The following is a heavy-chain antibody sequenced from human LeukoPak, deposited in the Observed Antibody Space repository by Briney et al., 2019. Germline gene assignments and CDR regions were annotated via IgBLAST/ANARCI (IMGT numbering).Heavy chain of an antibody. Sequence: GGSLRLSCEASGFTFSAYAMTWVRQAPGKGLEWVSSIGSDNKPHYSESVKGRFAISRDNSKHILFLHLNSLRAEDTALYFCARELHYYVAMDVWGQGTTVTVPS. CDR2: IGSDNKP. J-gene: IGHJ6*01. V-gene: IGHV3-23*01. CDR1: GFTFSAYA. CDR3: ARELHYYVAMDV. D-gene: IGHD3-10*02.